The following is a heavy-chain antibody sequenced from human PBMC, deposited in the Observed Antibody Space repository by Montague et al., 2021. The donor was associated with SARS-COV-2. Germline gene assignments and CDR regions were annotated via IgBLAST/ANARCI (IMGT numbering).Heavy chain of an antibody. CDR3: ARERWAVGVSFDY. J-gene: IGHJ4*02. Sequence: XAISGDSVSSNSATRHWIRQSPSRGLEWLGRTYYRSRWSNDYAVSVRSRIIINPDTSTNQFSLQLSSVTPEDTAVYFCARERWAVGVSFDYWGQGTLVTVSS. CDR2: TYYRSRWSN. D-gene: IGHD1-26*01. CDR1: GDSVSSNSAT. V-gene: IGHV6-1*01.